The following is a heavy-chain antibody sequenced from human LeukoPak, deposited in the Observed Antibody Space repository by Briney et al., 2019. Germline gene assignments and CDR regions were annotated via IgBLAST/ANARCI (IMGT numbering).Heavy chain of an antibody. J-gene: IGHJ4*02. CDR3: ATGWNHFDY. CDR2: FDPEDGET. V-gene: IGHV1-24*01. D-gene: IGHD1-1*01. Sequence: ASVKVSCKVSGYTLTELSMHWVRQAPGKGLEWMGGFDPEDGETIYAQKFQGRVTMTKDTSTDTAYMELSSLRSEDTAVYYCATGWNHFDYWGQGTLVTVSS. CDR1: GYTLTELS.